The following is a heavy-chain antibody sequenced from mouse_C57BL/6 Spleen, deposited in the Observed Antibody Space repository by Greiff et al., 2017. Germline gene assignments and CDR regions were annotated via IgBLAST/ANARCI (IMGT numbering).Heavy chain of an antibody. J-gene: IGHJ2*01. CDR3: ARGNDGYYDGD. CDR1: GYTFTSYW. CDR2: IYPSDSET. V-gene: IGHV1-61*01. Sequence: VQLQQPGAELVRPGSSVKLSCKASGYTFTSYWMDWVKQRPGQGLEWIGNIYPSDSETHYNQKFKDKATLTVDKSSSTAYMQLSSLPSEDSAVYCCARGNDGYYDGDWGQGTTLTVSS. D-gene: IGHD2-3*01.